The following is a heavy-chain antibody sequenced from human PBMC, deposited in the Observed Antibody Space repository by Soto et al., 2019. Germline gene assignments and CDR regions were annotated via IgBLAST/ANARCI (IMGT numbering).Heavy chain of an antibody. CDR3: VCDPAAGGDFTLGAFDI. CDR1: GVSIRSGGYS. J-gene: IGHJ3*02. V-gene: IGHV4-30-2*01. CDR2: IYYDGST. Sequence: SETLSLTCAVSGVSIRSGGYSWNWVRQPPGKGLEWIGFIYYDGSTDYSPSLRSRVTISLDRSNNQFSLRLTSVTAADTAVYYCVCDPAAGGDFTLGAFDIWRHGTPVTVSS. D-gene: IGHD2-21*01.